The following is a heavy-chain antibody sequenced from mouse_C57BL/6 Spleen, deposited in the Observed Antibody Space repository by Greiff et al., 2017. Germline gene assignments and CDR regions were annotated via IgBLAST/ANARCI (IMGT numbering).Heavy chain of an antibody. D-gene: IGHD3-2*02. J-gene: IGHJ3*01. V-gene: IGHV5-17*01. CDR1: GFTFSDYG. CDR3: ARGGEQLRLPIAY. Sequence: EVNVVESGGGLVKPGGSLKLSCAASGFTFSDYGMHWVRQAPEKGLEWVAYISSGSSTIYYADTVKGRFTISRDNAKNTLFLQMTSLRSEDTAMYYCARGGEQLRLPIAYWGQGTLVTVSA. CDR2: ISSGSSTI.